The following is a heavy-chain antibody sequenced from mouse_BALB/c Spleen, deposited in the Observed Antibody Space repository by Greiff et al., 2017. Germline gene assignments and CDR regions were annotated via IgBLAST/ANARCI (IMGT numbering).Heavy chain of an antibody. Sequence: EVQLQQPGAELVKPGAPVKLSCKASGYSFTGYTMNWVKQSHGKNLEWIGLINPYNGGTSYNQKFKGKATLTVDKSSSTAYMELLSLTSEDSAVYYCARAWDYYGSSRYFDYWGQGTTLTVSA. CDR3: ARAWDYYGSSRYFDY. CDR2: INPYNGGT. J-gene: IGHJ2*01. D-gene: IGHD1-1*01. V-gene: IGHV1-18*01. CDR1: GYSFTGYT.